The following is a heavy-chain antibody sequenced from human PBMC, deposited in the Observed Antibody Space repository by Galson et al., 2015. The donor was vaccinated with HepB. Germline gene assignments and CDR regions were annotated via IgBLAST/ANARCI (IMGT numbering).Heavy chain of an antibody. Sequence: SVKVSCKASGYTFNTYGITYVRQAPGQGLEWVGWINPDNGNTKYAQKLQGRVTMTTDTSTSTAYMELRSLRSDDTAVCYCARGPWFGELTGILVLQHWGQGTLVTVSS. CDR2: INPDNGNT. D-gene: IGHD3-10*01. J-gene: IGHJ1*01. V-gene: IGHV1-18*04. CDR3: ARGPWFGELTGILVLQH. CDR1: GYTFNTYG.